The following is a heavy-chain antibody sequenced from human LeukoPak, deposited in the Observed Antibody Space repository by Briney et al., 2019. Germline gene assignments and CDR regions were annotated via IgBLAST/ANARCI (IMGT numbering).Heavy chain of an antibody. D-gene: IGHD6-6*01. V-gene: IGHV4-59*08. CDR1: GGSISSYY. CDR2: VSGST. CDR3: ARGAVRPPDYYYYMDV. J-gene: IGHJ6*03. Sequence: SETLSLTCTVSGGSISSYYWSWIRQPPGKGLEWIGYVSGSTNYNPSLKSRVTISVDTSKNQLSLKLSSVTAADTAVYYCARGAVRPPDYYYYMDVWCKGTTVTVSS.